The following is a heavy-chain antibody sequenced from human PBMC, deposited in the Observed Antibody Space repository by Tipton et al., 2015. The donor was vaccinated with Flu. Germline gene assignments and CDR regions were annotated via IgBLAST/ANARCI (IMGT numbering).Heavy chain of an antibody. CDR3: ARDLVSGCFDY. V-gene: IGHV4-59*11. Sequence: TLSLTCNVFGVSSSRHYLDWIRQSPGKGPEWIAYIYHSGKTKYNPSLKSRVAISLDTAKNQVSLKLNYVTAADTAIYYCARDLVSGCFDYWGPGIQVTVSS. J-gene: IGHJ4*02. CDR2: IYHSGKT. CDR1: GVSSSRHY. D-gene: IGHD3-10*01.